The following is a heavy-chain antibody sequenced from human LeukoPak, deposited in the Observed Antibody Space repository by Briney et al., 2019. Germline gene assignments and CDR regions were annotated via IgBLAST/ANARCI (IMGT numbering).Heavy chain of an antibody. CDR2: IKQDGSEK. CDR1: GFTFSSYW. Sequence: GGSLRLSCAASGFTFSSYWMSWVRQAPGKGLEWVANIKQDGSEKYYVDSVKGRFTISRDNAKNSLYLQMNSLRAEDTAVYYCARTKARGWDPYYFDYWGQGTLVTVSS. V-gene: IGHV3-7*01. D-gene: IGHD6-19*01. CDR3: ARTKARGWDPYYFDY. J-gene: IGHJ4*02.